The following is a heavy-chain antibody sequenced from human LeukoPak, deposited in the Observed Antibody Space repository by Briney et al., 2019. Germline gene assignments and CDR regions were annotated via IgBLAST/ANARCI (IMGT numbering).Heavy chain of an antibody. CDR3: ARSGYSSSWYSY. J-gene: IGHJ4*02. D-gene: IGHD6-13*01. CDR1: GFTFSSYA. V-gene: IGHV3-30-3*01. Sequence: GRSLRLSCAASGFTFSSYAMHWVRQAPGKGLEWVAVISYDGSNKYYADSVKGRFTISRGNSKNTLYLQMNSLRAEDTAVYYCARSGYSSSWYSYWGQGTLVTVSS. CDR2: ISYDGSNK.